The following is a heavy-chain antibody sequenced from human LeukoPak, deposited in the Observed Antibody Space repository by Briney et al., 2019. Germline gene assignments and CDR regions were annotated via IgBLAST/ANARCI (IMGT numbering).Heavy chain of an antibody. V-gene: IGHV3-23*01. J-gene: IGHJ5*01. D-gene: IGHD2-2*01. CDR2: ISGSGGST. CDR3: AKDRHAPGRYCSSTSCFPFDS. Sequence: GGTLRLSCVVSGFTFSSYAMSWVRQAPGKGLEWVSGISGSGGSTYYADSVKGRFTISRDNTKNTLYLQMNSLRAEDTAVYYCAKDRHAPGRYCSSTSCFPFDSWGQGTLVTVSS. CDR1: GFTFSSYA.